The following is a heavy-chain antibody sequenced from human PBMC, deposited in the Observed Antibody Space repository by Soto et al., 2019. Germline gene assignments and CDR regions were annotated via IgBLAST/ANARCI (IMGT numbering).Heavy chain of an antibody. D-gene: IGHD2-2*01. CDR3: AKDYDVVVPAADLYGMDV. J-gene: IGHJ6*02. Sequence: QAQLVESGGGVVQPGRSLRLSCAASGFTFSSYGMHWVRQAPGKGLEWVAVISYDGSNKYYADSVKGRFTISRDNSKNTLYLQMNSLRAEDTAVYYCAKDYDVVVPAADLYGMDVWGQGTTVTVSS. V-gene: IGHV3-30*18. CDR1: GFTFSSYG. CDR2: ISYDGSNK.